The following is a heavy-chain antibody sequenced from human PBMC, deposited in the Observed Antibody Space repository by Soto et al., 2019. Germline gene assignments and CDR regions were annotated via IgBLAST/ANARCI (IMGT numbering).Heavy chain of an antibody. CDR1: GGTFSSYA. J-gene: IGHJ4*02. CDR2: IIPIFGTA. V-gene: IGHV1-69*06. CDR3: ARTHSSSWYENYFDY. Sequence: ASVKVSCKASGGTFSSYAISWVRQAPGQGLEWMGGIIPIFGTANYAQKFQGRVTITADKSTSTAYMELSSLRSEDTAVYYCARTHSSSWYENYFDYWGQGTLVTVSS. D-gene: IGHD6-13*01.